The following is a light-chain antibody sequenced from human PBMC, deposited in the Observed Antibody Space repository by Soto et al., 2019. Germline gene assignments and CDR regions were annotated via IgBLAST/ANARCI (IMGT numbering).Light chain of an antibody. CDR1: SSNIGSNS. Sequence: QSVLTQPPSASGTPGQRVTISCSGSSSNIGSNSVNWYQQLPGTAPELLMYSSNQRPSGVPDRFSGSKSGTSASLAISGLQSEDEADYYCAAWDDSLNGVDFGRGTKLTVL. J-gene: IGLJ2*01. CDR3: AAWDDSLNGVD. V-gene: IGLV1-44*01. CDR2: SSN.